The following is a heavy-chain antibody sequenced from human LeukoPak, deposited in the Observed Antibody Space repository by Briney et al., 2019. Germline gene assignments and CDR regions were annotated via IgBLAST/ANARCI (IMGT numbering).Heavy chain of an antibody. Sequence: ASVKVSCKASGYTFTTYDINWVRQATGQGLEWMGWMNPNSGNTGYAQKFQGRLTMTRNTSIRKDYVELSSLRSEDTAVYYCATGYSSSWYPYEYWGQGTLVTVSS. CDR2: MNPNSGNT. D-gene: IGHD6-13*01. J-gene: IGHJ4*02. CDR1: GYTFTTYD. CDR3: ATGYSSSWYPYEY. V-gene: IGHV1-8*01.